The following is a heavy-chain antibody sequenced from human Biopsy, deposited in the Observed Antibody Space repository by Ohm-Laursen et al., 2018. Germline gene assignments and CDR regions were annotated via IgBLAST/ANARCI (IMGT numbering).Heavy chain of an antibody. CDR2: IRDSGDSA. D-gene: IGHD2-21*01. Sequence: SLRLSCVASGFTFISHAMAWLGQAPAKGLDWVSGIRDSGDSAYYADSVKGRFTISRDNSRNTLYLQMNRMRAEDTAVYFCTNHYCGGISCLMNFWGQGTLVTVSS. CDR1: GFTFISHA. J-gene: IGHJ4*02. CDR3: TNHYCGGISCLMNF. V-gene: IGHV3-23*01.